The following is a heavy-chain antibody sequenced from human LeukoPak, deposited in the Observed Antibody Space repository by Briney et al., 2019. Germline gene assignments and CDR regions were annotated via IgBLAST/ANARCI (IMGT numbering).Heavy chain of an antibody. CDR2: IYHSGST. CDR3: ARHIVVVPAAPNWFDP. J-gene: IGHJ5*02. V-gene: IGHV4-30-2*01. Sequence: SQTLSLTCTVSGGSLSSGGYYWSWIRQPPGKGLEWIGYIYHSGSTYYNPCLKSRDTISVDRSKNQFSLKLSSVTAADTAVYYCARHIVVVPAAPNWFDPWGQGTLVTVSS. CDR1: GGSLSSGGYY. D-gene: IGHD2-2*01.